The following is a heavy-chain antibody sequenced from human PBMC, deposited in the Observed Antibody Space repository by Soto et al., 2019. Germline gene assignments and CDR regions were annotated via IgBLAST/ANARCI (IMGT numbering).Heavy chain of an antibody. CDR1: GFSLITIGLG. D-gene: IGHD6-13*01. Sequence: SGPALVNPTQTLTLTCTFSGFSLITIGLGVGWIRQPPGKALEWLALIYWNDDKRYSPSLKSRLTITKDTSKNQVVLTMTNMDPVDTATYYCAHTLRPYSSSWLDWFDPWGQGTLVTVSS. J-gene: IGHJ5*02. V-gene: IGHV2-5*01. CDR2: IYWNDDK. CDR3: AHTLRPYSSSWLDWFDP.